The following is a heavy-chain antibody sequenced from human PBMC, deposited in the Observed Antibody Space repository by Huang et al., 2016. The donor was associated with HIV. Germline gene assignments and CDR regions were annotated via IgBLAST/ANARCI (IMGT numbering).Heavy chain of an antibody. V-gene: IGHV3-48*01. CDR2: ICKTSGAT. J-gene: IGHJ4*02. CDR1: GYTFSTYS. D-gene: IGHD3-22*01. Sequence: EVQLVESGGGLAQPGGSLRLPCVASGYTFSTYSMNWVRQAPGKGLEWVSYICKTSGATSYAESVKGRFTVSRDNVKNSLYLQMNRLRVEDTAMYYCVRDSSSGLQLRYWGQGALVIVS. CDR3: VRDSSSGLQLRY.